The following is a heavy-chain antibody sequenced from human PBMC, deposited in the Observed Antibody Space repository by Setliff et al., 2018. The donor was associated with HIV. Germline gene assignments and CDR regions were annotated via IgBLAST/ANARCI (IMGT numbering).Heavy chain of an antibody. CDR3: AYSGRQLRGPYFDF. CDR1: GLSLSTSGVG. V-gene: IGHV2-5*01. Sequence: GSGPTLVNPTQTLTLTCTFSGLSLSTSGVGVSWIRQSPGKALEWLAFIYWNNNKHYSTSLKSRLTVTKDTSKNRVVFTMTNMDPVDTATYYCAYSGRQLRGPYFDFWGQGTPVTVSS. CDR2: IYWNNNK. J-gene: IGHJ4*02. D-gene: IGHD1-1*01.